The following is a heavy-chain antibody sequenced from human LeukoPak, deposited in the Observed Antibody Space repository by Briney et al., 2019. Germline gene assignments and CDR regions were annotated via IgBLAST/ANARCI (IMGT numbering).Heavy chain of an antibody. D-gene: IGHD4-17*01. J-gene: IGHJ4*02. V-gene: IGHV3-9*01. CDR2: ISWNSGRI. CDR1: GFTFDDYA. CDR3: ARAGGDYYFDY. Sequence: PGGSLRLSCAASGFTFDDYAMHWVRQAPGKGLEWVSGISWNSGRIGYADSVKGRFTISRDNAKNSLYLQMNSLRAEDTAVYYCARAGGDYYFDYWGQGTLVTVSS.